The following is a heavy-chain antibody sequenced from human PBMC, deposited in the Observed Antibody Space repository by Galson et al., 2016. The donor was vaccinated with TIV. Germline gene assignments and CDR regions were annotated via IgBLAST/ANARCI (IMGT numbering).Heavy chain of an antibody. CDR2: ISNDGSNK. J-gene: IGHJ4*02. CDR3: ARLGQFDY. Sequence: SLRLSCAASGFTFRSYGMHWVRQAPGKGLEWVATISNDGSNKYYADSVKGRFTISRDNSKNTLDLQMNSLRADDTAVYYCARLGQFDYWGQGTLVTVSS. V-gene: IGHV3-30*03. CDR1: GFTFRSYG.